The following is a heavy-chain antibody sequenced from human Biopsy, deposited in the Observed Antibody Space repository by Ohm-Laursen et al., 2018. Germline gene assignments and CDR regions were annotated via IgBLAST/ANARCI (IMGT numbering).Heavy chain of an antibody. V-gene: IGHV4-59*01. J-gene: IGHJ6*02. D-gene: IGHD2/OR15-2a*01. CDR1: GGSISSDY. CDR3: ARATNSTGWPYYYFYGMDV. CDR2: IYYSGST. Sequence: GTLSLTCAVSGGSISSDYWSWIRQTPGKGLEWIGYIYYSGSTNYNPSLKSRVTISIDTSKNQFSLRLNSVTAADTSVYYCARATNSTGWPYYYFYGMDVWGQGTTVTVSS.